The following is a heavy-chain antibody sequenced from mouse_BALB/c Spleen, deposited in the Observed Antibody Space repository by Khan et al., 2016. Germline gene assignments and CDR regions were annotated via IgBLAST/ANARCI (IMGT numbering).Heavy chain of an antibody. Sequence: IQLVQSGAELVKPGASVKLSCTASGFNIKDTYMHWMIQRPEQGLEWIGRIDPAKDNNKYNTKFQGKATITAASSSNPAYLQLSRLTSEDTGVDYCARSYYDSWFVYWGPGTLVTVSA. CDR1: GFNIKDTY. V-gene: IGHV14-3*02. CDR2: IDPAKDNN. D-gene: IGHD2-4*01. J-gene: IGHJ3*01. CDR3: ARSYYDSWFVY.